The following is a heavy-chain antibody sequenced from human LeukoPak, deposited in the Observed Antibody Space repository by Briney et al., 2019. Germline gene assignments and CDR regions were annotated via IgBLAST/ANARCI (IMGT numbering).Heavy chain of an antibody. J-gene: IGHJ5*02. CDR2: IYYTGST. Sequence: PSETLSLTCTVSGGSVTSGSYYWSWIRQPPGKGLEWIGYIYYTGSTNYNPSLKSRVTISVDTSKNQFSLKLSSVTAADTAVYYCARAATQWLIPVRFDPWGQGTLVTVSS. D-gene: IGHD6-19*01. CDR1: GGSVTSGSYY. V-gene: IGHV4-61*01. CDR3: ARAATQWLIPVRFDP.